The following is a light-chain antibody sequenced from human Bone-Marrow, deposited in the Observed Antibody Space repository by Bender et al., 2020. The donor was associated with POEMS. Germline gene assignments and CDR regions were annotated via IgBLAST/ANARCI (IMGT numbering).Light chain of an antibody. CDR2: RNN. CDR1: SSNIGSNY. Sequence: QSVLTQPPSASGTPGQRVTISCSASSSNIGSNYVYWYQQLPGTAPKLLIYRNNQRPSGVPDRFSGSKSGTSASLAISGLRSEDEADYYCAAWDDSLSGPRVFGGGTKLTVL. J-gene: IGLJ3*02. V-gene: IGLV1-47*01. CDR3: AAWDDSLSGPRV.